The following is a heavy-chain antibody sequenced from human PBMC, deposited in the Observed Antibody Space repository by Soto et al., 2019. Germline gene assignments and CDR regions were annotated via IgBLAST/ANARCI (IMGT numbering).Heavy chain of an antibody. CDR3: ARERTYYYDSSGYYQYNWFDP. D-gene: IGHD3-22*01. V-gene: IGHV1-69*01. CDR1: GGTFSSYA. Sequence: QVQLVQSGAEVKKPGSSVKVSCKASGGTFSSYAISWVRQAPGQGLEWMGGIIPIFGTANYAQEFQGRVTITADESTSTAYVELSSRRSEDTAVYYCARERTYYYDSSGYYQYNWFDPWGQGTLVTVSS. J-gene: IGHJ5*02. CDR2: IIPIFGTA.